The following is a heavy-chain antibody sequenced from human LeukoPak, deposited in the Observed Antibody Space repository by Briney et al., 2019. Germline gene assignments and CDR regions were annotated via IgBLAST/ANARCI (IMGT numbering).Heavy chain of an antibody. J-gene: IGHJ4*02. Sequence: AASVKVSCKASGGTFSSYAISWVRQAPGQGLEWMGIIIPSGGSTTYAQKFQGRVTMTRDTSTSTVYMELSSLRSQDTAVYYCARDAMTSVTTSPYYFDYWGQGTLVTVSS. CDR2: IIPSGGST. CDR3: ARDAMTSVTTSPYYFDY. CDR1: GGTFSSYA. D-gene: IGHD4-17*01. V-gene: IGHV1-46*01.